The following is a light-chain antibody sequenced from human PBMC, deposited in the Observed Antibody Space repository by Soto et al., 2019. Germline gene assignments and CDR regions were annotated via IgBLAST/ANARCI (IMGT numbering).Light chain of an antibody. J-gene: IGKJ5*01. CDR3: QQRSNWPPIT. V-gene: IGKV3-11*01. CDR1: QSVKTF. CDR2: DAS. Sequence: EIVMTQSPDTLSVSPGERSTLSCRASQSVKTFLVWYQQRPGQAPRLLIYDASHRAAGIPARFSGSGFGTDFTLTISSLEPEDAAVYYCQQRSNWPPITFGQGTRLEIK.